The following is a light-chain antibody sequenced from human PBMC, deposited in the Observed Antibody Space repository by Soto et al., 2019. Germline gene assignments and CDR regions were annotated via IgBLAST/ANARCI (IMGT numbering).Light chain of an antibody. CDR3: QLALT. J-gene: IGKJ4*01. Sequence: VLTQSPATLSLSPGGRAILSCRASHTVSSYYSSWYQKKPGRPPRLLIYGASTRATGVPDRCRGGGSWADFTLPISSLLPEEFAVYYCQLALTFGGGTMVESK. CDR2: GAS. V-gene: IGKV3D-7*01. CDR1: HTVSSYY.